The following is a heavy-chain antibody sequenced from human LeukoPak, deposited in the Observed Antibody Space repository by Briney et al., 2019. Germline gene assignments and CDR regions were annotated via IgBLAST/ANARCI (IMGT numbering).Heavy chain of an antibody. D-gene: IGHD2/OR15-2a*01. Sequence: PGGSLRLSCAASGFTFSSYSMNWVRQAPGKGLEWVSSISSSSSYIYYADSVKGRFTISRDNAKNSLYLQMNSLRAEDTAVYYCARSPSMTLDFDYWGQGTLVTVSS. V-gene: IGHV3-21*01. CDR1: GFTFSSYS. CDR2: ISSSSSYI. J-gene: IGHJ4*02. CDR3: ARSPSMTLDFDY.